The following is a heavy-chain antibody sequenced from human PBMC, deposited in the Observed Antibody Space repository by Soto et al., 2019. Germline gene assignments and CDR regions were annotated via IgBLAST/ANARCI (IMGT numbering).Heavy chain of an antibody. D-gene: IGHD2-21*02. CDR1: GGTFSSYA. Sequence: AVKVSCKASGGTFSSYAISWVRQAPGQGLEWMGGIIPIFGTANYAQKFQGRVTITADESTSTAYMELSSLRSEDTAVYYCARRSRGVTNWFDRWRQRTLVPVSS. CDR3: ARRSRGVTNWFDR. J-gene: IGHJ5*02. V-gene: IGHV1-69*13. CDR2: IIPIFGTA.